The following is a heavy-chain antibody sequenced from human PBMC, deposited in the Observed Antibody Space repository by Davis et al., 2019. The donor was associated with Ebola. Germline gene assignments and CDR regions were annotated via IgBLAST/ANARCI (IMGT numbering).Heavy chain of an antibody. D-gene: IGHD6-25*01. Sequence: MPSETLSLTCPVYGVSFSGYYWNWIRQPPGKGLEWIEEINHSGRTNYNPSLKSRVTMSVDTSKNQFSLRVRSVTAADTAVYYCARGGGYGGYGMDVWGQGTTVTVSS. V-gene: IGHV4-34*01. J-gene: IGHJ6*02. CDR1: GVSFSGYY. CDR2: INHSGRT. CDR3: ARGGGYGGYGMDV.